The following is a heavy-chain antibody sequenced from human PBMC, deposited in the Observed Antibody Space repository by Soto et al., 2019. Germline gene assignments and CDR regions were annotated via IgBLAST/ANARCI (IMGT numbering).Heavy chain of an antibody. J-gene: IGHJ6*02. D-gene: IGHD3-22*01. CDR1: GYTFASYG. V-gene: IGHV1-18*01. CDR3: ARGGYYDSSGARNYYFYGMNG. Sequence: GASVKVSCKASGYTFASYGINWVRQAPGQGLEWLGWISPYDGYTHYAQILQGRVSMTTDTSTKTAYMELRSLRSDDTAMYYCARGGYYDSSGARNYYFYGMNGWGQGNTVTVSS. CDR2: ISPYDGYT.